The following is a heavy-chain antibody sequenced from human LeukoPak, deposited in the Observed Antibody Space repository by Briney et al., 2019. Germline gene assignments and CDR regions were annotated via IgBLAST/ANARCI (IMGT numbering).Heavy chain of an antibody. CDR3: ARGSSDDYVWGSYRPTRPVDY. Sequence: SETLSLTCTVSGGSISSGDYYWSWIRQPPGKGLEWIGYIYYSGSTYYNPSLKSRVTISVDTSKNQFSLKLSSVTAAGTAVYYCARGSSDDYVWGSYRPTRPVDYWGQGTLVTVSS. V-gene: IGHV4-30-4*01. CDR2: IYYSGST. J-gene: IGHJ4*02. CDR1: GGSISSGDYY. D-gene: IGHD3-16*02.